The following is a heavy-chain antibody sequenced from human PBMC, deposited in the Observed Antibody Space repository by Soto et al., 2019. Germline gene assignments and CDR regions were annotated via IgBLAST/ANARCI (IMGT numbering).Heavy chain of an antibody. D-gene: IGHD3-22*01. Sequence: QVQLVQSGAEVKKPGASVKVSCKASGYTFTSYDINWVRQATGQGLEWMGWMNPNSGNTGYAQKFQGRVTMTRNTSISTAYMELSSLRSEDTAVYYCAIGASTRYYDAAWYFDLWGRGTLVTVSS. CDR3: AIGASTRYYDAAWYFDL. V-gene: IGHV1-8*01. CDR2: MNPNSGNT. CDR1: GYTFTSYD. J-gene: IGHJ2*01.